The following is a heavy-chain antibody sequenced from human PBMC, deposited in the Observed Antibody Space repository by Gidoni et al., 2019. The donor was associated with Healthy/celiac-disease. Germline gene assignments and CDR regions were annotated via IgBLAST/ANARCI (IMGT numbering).Heavy chain of an antibody. CDR3: ARGYCSSTSCYRDIFDY. Sequence: QVQLQQWGAGLLKPSETLSLTCAVYGGSFSGYYWSWIRQPPGKGLEWIGEINHSGSTNYNPSLKSRVTISVDTSKNQFSLKLSSVTAADTAVYYCARGYCSSTSCYRDIFDYWGQGTLVTVSS. CDR2: INHSGST. V-gene: IGHV4-34*01. CDR1: GGSFSGYY. D-gene: IGHD2-2*02. J-gene: IGHJ4*02.